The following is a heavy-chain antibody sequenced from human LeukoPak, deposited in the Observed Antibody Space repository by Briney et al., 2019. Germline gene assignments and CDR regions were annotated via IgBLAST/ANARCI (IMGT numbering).Heavy chain of an antibody. V-gene: IGHV4-34*01. D-gene: IGHD1-26*01. CDR1: GGSFSGYY. J-gene: IGHJ4*02. CDR2: INHSGNT. CDR3: SRESGPYSPFGH. Sequence: SETPSLTCAVYGGSFSGYYWSWIRQPPGKGLEWIGEINHSGNTNYNTSLKSRVTMSLDESKNHLSLTLTSVTAADTAIYYCSRESGPYSPFGHWGQGILVTVTT.